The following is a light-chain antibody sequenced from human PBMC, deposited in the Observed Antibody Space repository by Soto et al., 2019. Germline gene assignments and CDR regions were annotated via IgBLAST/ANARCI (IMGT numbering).Light chain of an antibody. V-gene: IGLV1-40*01. Sequence: QSVLTQPPSVSGAPGQRVTISCTGSSSNIGAGYDVHWYQQLPGTSPKLLIYVSTNRPSGVPDRSSGSKSGTSASLAITGLQAEDEADYYCQAYDSSLSGSIFGGGTKVTVL. CDR2: VST. CDR1: SSNIGAGYD. CDR3: QAYDSSLSGSI. J-gene: IGLJ2*01.